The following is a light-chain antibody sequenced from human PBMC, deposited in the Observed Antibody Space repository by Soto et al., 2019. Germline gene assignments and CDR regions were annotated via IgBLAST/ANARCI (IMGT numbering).Light chain of an antibody. CDR2: DVS. V-gene: IGLV2-14*03. CDR1: SSDVGAFNY. Sequence: QSVLTQPASVSGSPGQSIAISCTGTSSDVGAFNYVSWYQQHPGKAPKFLIFDVSSRPSGVSDRFSGPKSGNTAPLTISGLQTEDEADYYCASYTTSSTYVFGTGTKVTVL. J-gene: IGLJ1*01. CDR3: ASYTTSSTYV.